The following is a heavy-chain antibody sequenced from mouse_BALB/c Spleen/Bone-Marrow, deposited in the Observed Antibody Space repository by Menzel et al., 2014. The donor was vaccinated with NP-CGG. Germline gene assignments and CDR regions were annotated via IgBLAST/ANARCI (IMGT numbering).Heavy chain of an antibody. CDR1: GYTFTSYT. J-gene: IGHJ3*01. CDR3: ARAAYYRYGEGAWFAY. V-gene: IGHV1-4*01. Sequence: QVQLKQSGAELARPGASVKMSCKASGYTFTSYTMHWVKQRPGQGLEWIGYINPSSGYTNYNQKFKDKATLTADKSSSTAYMQLSSLTSEDSAVYYCARAAYYRYGEGAWFAYWGRGTLVTVSA. CDR2: INPSSGYT. D-gene: IGHD2-14*01.